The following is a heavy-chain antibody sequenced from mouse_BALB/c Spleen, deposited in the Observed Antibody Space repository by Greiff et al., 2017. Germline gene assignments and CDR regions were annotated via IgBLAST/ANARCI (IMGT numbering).Heavy chain of an antibody. D-gene: IGHD1-1*01. CDR1: GFSLTSYG. CDR2: IWAGGST. V-gene: IGHV2-9*02. J-gene: IGHJ2*01. CDR3: ARERGGYYYGSATDFDY. Sequence: VKLVESGPGLVAPSQSLSITCTVSGFSLTSYGVHWVRQPPGKGLEWLGVIWAGGSTNYNSALMSRLSISKDNSKSQVFLKMNSLQTDDTAMYYCARERGGYYYGSATDFDYWGQGTTLTVSS.